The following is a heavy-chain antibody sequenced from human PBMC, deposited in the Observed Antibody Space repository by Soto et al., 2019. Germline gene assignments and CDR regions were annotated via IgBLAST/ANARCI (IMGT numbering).Heavy chain of an antibody. Sequence: QLQLQESGPGLVKPSETLSLTCSVSGGSIRNNIYYWGWIRQPPGKGLEWIATVHYSGSTYYTPSRKSRVTIPADTSNNQFSLRLNSVTAADTAVYYCARQHYYDSSGYYTWNWGQGTLVTVSS. CDR1: GGSIRNNIYY. CDR3: ARQHYYDSSGYYTWN. V-gene: IGHV4-39*01. J-gene: IGHJ4*02. D-gene: IGHD3-22*01. CDR2: VHYSGST.